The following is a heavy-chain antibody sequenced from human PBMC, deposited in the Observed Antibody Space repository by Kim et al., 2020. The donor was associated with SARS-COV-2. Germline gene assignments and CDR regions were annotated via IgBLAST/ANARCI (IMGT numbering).Heavy chain of an antibody. CDR2: IIPILGIA. V-gene: IGHV1-69*04. CDR1: GGTFSSYA. D-gene: IGHD5-12*01. Sequence: SVKVSCKASGGTFSSYAISWVRQAPGQGLEWMGRIIPILGIANYAQKFQGRVTITADKSTSTAYMELSSLRSEDTAVYYCAREGGDGYNSLMIYDYWGQGTLVTVSS. J-gene: IGHJ4*02. CDR3: AREGGDGYNSLMIYDY.